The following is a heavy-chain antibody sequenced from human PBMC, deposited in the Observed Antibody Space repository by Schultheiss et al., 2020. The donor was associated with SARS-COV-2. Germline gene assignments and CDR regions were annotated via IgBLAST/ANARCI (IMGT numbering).Heavy chain of an antibody. CDR1: GFTFSSYE. D-gene: IGHD3-22*01. Sequence: GGSLRLSCAASGFTFSSYEMNWVRQAPGKGLEWVAVISYDGSNKYYADSVKGRFTISRDNSKNTLYLQMNSLRAEDTAVYYCAREETYYYDSSGLGDAFDIWGQGTMVTVSS. CDR3: AREETYYYDSSGLGDAFDI. V-gene: IGHV3-30*04. CDR2: ISYDGSNK. J-gene: IGHJ3*02.